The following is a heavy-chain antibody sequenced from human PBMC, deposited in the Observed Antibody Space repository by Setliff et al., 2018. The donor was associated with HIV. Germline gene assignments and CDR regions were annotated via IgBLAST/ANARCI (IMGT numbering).Heavy chain of an antibody. J-gene: IGHJ6*02. D-gene: IGHD3-22*01. V-gene: IGHV1-18*01. Sequence: ASVKVSCKASGYTFTSYDISWVRQAPGQGLEWMGWISAYNGNTNYAQKLQRRVTMTTDTSTSTAYMELRSLRSDDTAVYYCAREIGDYYDSSGYYPPTDYYYGMDVWGQGTTVTVSS. CDR1: GYTFTSYD. CDR3: AREIGDYYDSSGYYPPTDYYYGMDV. CDR2: ISAYNGNT.